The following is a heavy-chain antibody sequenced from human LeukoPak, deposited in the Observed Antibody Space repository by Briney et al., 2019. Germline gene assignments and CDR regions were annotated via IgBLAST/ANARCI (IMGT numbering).Heavy chain of an antibody. J-gene: IGHJ4*02. D-gene: IGHD5-12*01. CDR1: GFTFSSYS. CDR2: ISSSSSTI. V-gene: IGHV3-48*01. CDR3: AKAIRPTRLDY. Sequence: GGSLRLSCAASGFTFSSYSMNWVRQAPGKGLEWVSYISSSSSTIYYADSVKGRFTISRDNAKNSLYLQMNSLRAEDTAVYYCAKAIRPTRLDYWGQGTLVTVSS.